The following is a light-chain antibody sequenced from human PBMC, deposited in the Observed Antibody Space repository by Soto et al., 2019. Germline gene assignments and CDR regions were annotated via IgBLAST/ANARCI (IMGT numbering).Light chain of an antibody. V-gene: IGLV2-14*01. CDR1: SSDVGGYND. Sequence: QSVLTQPASVSGSPGQSITISCTGTSSDVGGYNDVSWYQQQPGKAPKLMIYDVSNRPSGVSNRFSGSKSGNTASLTISGLQADDEADYYCSSYTSTLYVFGTGTKLTVL. CDR3: SSYTSTLYV. J-gene: IGLJ1*01. CDR2: DVS.